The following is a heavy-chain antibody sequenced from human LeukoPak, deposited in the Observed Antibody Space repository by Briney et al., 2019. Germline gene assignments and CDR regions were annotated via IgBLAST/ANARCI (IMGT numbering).Heavy chain of an antibody. J-gene: IGHJ2*01. V-gene: IGHV3-23*01. CDR3: AKDYYGSGSRYWFFDL. CDR2: ISASSGST. D-gene: IGHD3-10*01. Sequence: GGSLRLSCAASGFTFSNYAMSWVRQAPGKGLEWVSGISASSGSTYHAASVRGRFSTSRDNSKNTLYLQMNSLRAEDTAVYYCAKDYYGSGSRYWFFDLWGRGTLVTVSS. CDR1: GFTFSNYA.